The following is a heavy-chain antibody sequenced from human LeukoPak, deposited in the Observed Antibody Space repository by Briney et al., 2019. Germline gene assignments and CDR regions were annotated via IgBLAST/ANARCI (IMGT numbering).Heavy chain of an antibody. CDR2: ITHSGST. CDR3: ARGEGYSYSDDYYFFYMDV. V-gene: IGHV4-61*09. D-gene: IGHD5-18*01. J-gene: IGHJ6*03. CDR1: GGSISSGSYY. Sequence: SQTLSLTCTVSGGSISSGSYYWTWIRQSPGKGLEWIGKITHSGSTKYNPSLKSRVTISIDTSNNQFSLKVSSVTAADTAVYYRARGEGYSYSDDYYFFYMDVWGKGTTVTVSS.